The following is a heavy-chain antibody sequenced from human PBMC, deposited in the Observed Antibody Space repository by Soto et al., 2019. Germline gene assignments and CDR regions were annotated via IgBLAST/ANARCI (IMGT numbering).Heavy chain of an antibody. D-gene: IGHD2-15*01. CDR3: ARDVGYCSGGSCYALYAFDI. CDR1: GFTFSSYS. V-gene: IGHV3-21*01. Sequence: ESGGGLVKPGGSLRLSCATSGFTFSSYSMNWVRQAPGKGPEWVSSISSSSSYIYYGDSVRGRFTISRDNAKNSLSLQMNSLSAEDTAVYYCARDVGYCSGGSCYALYAFDIWGQGTMVTVSS. CDR2: ISSSSSYI. J-gene: IGHJ3*02.